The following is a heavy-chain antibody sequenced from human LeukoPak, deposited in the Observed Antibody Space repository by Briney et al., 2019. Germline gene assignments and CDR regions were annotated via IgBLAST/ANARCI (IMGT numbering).Heavy chain of an antibody. J-gene: IGHJ5*02. Sequence: SQTLSLTCAISGDSVSNKAFTWNWIRQSPSRGLEWLGRTYYRSKWYNDYAESVRSRITINPDTSKNQFSLHLNSVTSDDTAIYYCARDRLEAAGSTGWFDPWGQGTLVTVSS. CDR1: GDSVSNKAFT. CDR2: TYYRSKWYN. CDR3: ARDRLEAAGSTGWFDP. D-gene: IGHD6-13*01. V-gene: IGHV6-1*01.